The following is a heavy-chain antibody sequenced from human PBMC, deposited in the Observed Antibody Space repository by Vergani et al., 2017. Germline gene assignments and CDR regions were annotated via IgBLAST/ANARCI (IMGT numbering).Heavy chain of an antibody. J-gene: IGHJ6*02. CDR2: IYYSGST. CDR3: ASRPGQQLDYYYGMDV. Sequence: QLQLQESGPGLVKPSETLSLTCTVSGGSISSSSYYWGWIRQPPGKGLEWIGSIYYSGSTYYNPSLKSRVTISVDTSKNQFSLKLSSVTAADTAVYYCASRPGQQLDYYYGMDVWGQGTTVTVSS. V-gene: IGHV4-39*01. CDR1: GGSISSSSYY. D-gene: IGHD6-13*01.